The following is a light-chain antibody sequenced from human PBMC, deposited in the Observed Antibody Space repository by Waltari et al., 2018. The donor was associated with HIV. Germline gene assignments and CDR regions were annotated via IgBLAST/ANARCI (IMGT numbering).Light chain of an antibody. Sequence: DIQMTQSPSTLSASVGDRVTITCRASQSISYWLAWYQQKPGRAPKLLTHKASSLESGVPSRFSGSGSGTEFTLTISSLQPDDFATYYCQQSNSYSYTFGQGTKLEIK. CDR3: QQSNSYSYT. J-gene: IGKJ2*01. CDR1: QSISYW. CDR2: KAS. V-gene: IGKV1-5*03.